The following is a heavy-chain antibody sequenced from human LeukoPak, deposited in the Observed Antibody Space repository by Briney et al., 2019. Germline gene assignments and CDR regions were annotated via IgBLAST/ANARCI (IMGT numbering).Heavy chain of an antibody. CDR3: ARDLGYYGSGGSDWFDP. D-gene: IGHD3-10*01. V-gene: IGHV4-59*01. J-gene: IGHJ5*02. Sequence: SETLSLTCTVSGGSISGYYWSWIRQPPGKGLEWIGYIYYSGSTNYNPSLMSRVTISIDTSKNQFSLKLSSVTAADTAVCYCARDLGYYGSGGSDWFDPWGQGTLVTVSS. CDR1: GGSISGYY. CDR2: IYYSGST.